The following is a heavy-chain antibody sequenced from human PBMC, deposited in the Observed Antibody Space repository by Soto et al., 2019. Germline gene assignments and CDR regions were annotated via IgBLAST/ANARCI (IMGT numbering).Heavy chain of an antibody. CDR3: ARRTERSGPHSFDS. D-gene: IGHD6-25*01. CDR1: GYGLSTDD. Sequence: SVKGDWKASGYGLSTDDGDWGRQAPGQGLEWXGWXXPXTGKXGXXXXXXGRVTMTRDNSISTAYMELSSLRSEDKAVYYCARRTERSGPHSFDSCGLGLLVTV. V-gene: IGHV1-8*01. CDR2: XXPXTGKX. J-gene: IGHJ4*01.